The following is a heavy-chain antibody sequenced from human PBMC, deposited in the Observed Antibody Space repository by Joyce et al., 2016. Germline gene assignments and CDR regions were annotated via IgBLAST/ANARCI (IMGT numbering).Heavy chain of an antibody. CDR3: TRIGDCSGGSCYEGWFDP. Sequence: EVQLVESGGGLVKPGRSLRLSCTSSGFIFGDYAMNWFRQAPRKGLERVGFIRSKAYGGTTDYAASVKGRFTISRDDSKSIAYLQMNSLKTEDTAVYYCTRIGDCSGGSCYEGWFDPWGQGTLVTVSS. D-gene: IGHD2-15*01. CDR1: GFIFGDYA. CDR2: IRSKAYGGTT. V-gene: IGHV3-49*05. J-gene: IGHJ5*02.